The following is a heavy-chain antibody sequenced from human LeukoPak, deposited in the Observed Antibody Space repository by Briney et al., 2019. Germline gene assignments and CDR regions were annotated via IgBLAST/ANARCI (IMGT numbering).Heavy chain of an antibody. V-gene: IGHV3-7*01. J-gene: IGHJ6*03. Sequence: PGGSLRLSCAVSGFSVSSYWMTWVRQAPGEGLEWVASIKEDGSEKYYVDPVKGRFTISRDNARNSLYLKMNSLRAEDTAVYYCEKYSGVYHYYMDVWGKGTTVTVSS. D-gene: IGHD5-12*01. CDR1: GFSVSSYW. CDR2: IKEDGSEK. CDR3: EKYSGVYHYYMDV.